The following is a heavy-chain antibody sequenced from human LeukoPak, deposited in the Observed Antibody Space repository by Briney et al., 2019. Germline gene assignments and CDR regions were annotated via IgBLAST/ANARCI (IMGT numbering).Heavy chain of an antibody. CDR3: ARGSYSSGYYFWLGDAFDI. CDR2: ISSSSSTI. Sequence: SGGSLRLSCAASGFTFSSYSMNWVRQAPGKGLEWVSYISSSSSTIYYADSVKGRFTISRDNAKNSLYLQMNSLRAEDTAVYYCARGSYSSGYYFWLGDAFDIWGQGTMVTVSS. J-gene: IGHJ3*02. V-gene: IGHV3-48*01. D-gene: IGHD3-22*01. CDR1: GFTFSSYS.